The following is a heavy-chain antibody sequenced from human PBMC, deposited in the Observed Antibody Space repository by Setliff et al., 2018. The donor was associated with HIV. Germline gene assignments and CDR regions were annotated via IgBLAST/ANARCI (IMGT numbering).Heavy chain of an antibody. D-gene: IGHD3-22*01. CDR3: ARGGYYDSSGYFPLSNYYYGMDV. CDR2: MNPNSGNT. Sequence: GASVKVSCKASGYTFTGYYMHWVRQAPGQGLEWMGWMNPNSGNTGYAQKFQGRVTMTRNTSISTAYMELSSLRSEDTAVYYCARGGYYDSSGYFPLSNYYYGMDVWGQGTTVTVSS. CDR1: GYTFTGYY. J-gene: IGHJ6*02. V-gene: IGHV1-8*02.